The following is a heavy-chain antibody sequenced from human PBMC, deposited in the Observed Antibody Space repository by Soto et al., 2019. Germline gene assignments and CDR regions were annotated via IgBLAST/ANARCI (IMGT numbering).Heavy chain of an antibody. D-gene: IGHD6-13*01. V-gene: IGHV1-18*01. J-gene: IGHJ5*02. CDR1: GYTFTSYG. CDR2: ISAYNGNT. CDR3: AIFLYSSTSNWFDP. Sequence: ASVKVSCKASGYTFTSYGISWVRQAPGQGLEWMGWISAYNGNTNYAQKLQGRVTMTTDTSTSTAYMELRSLRSDDTAVYYCAIFLYSSTSNWFDPWGQGTLVTLAS.